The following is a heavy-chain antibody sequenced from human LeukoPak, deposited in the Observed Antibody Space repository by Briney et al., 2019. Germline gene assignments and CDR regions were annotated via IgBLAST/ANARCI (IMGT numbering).Heavy chain of an antibody. CDR3: AKGPLGYCSGGSCPDY. J-gene: IGHJ4*02. V-gene: IGHV3-23*01. CDR2: ISGSGGST. CDR1: GFTFSSYA. D-gene: IGHD2-15*01. Sequence: PGGSLRLSCAASGFTFSSYAMSWVRQAPGEGLEWVSAISGSGGSTYYADSVKGRFTISRDNSKNTLYLQMNSLRAEDTAVYYCAKGPLGYCSGGSCPDYWGQGTLVTVSS.